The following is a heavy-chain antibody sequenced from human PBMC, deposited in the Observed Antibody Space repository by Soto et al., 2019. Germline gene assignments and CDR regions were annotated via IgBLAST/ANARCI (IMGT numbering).Heavy chain of an antibody. D-gene: IGHD3-16*02. J-gene: IGHJ3*02. Sequence: SETLSLTCTVSGGSISSGDYYWSWIRQPPGKGLEWIGYIYYSGSTYYNPSLKSRVTISVDTSKNQFSLKLSSVTAAETAVYYCARDSGSYYDYVWGSYRPDAFDIWGQGTMVTVSS. V-gene: IGHV4-30-4*01. CDR2: IYYSGST. CDR1: GGSISSGDYY. CDR3: ARDSGSYYDYVWGSYRPDAFDI.